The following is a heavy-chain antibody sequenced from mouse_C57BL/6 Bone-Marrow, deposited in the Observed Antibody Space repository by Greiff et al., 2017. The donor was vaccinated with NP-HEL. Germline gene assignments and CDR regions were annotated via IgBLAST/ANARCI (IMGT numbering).Heavy chain of an antibody. CDR3: ARRTGTGFDY. CDR1: GYSFTSYY. V-gene: IGHV1-66*01. Sequence: QVQLQQSGPELVKPGASVKISCKASGYSFTSYYIHWVKQRPGQGLEWIGWIYPGSGNTKYNEKFKGKATLTADTSSSTAYMQLSSLTSEDSAVYYCARRTGTGFDYWGQGTTLTVSS. CDR2: IYPGSGNT. J-gene: IGHJ2*01. D-gene: IGHD4-1*01.